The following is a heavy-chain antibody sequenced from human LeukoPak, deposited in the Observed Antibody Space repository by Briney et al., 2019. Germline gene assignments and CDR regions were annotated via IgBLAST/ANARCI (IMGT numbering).Heavy chain of an antibody. CDR3: ARGLGHCSSTSCYHPWGWFDP. J-gene: IGHJ5*02. D-gene: IGHD2-2*01. CDR2: IIPILGIA. Sequence: SSVKVSCTASGSIFSSYAISWVRPAPGQGLDWMGTIIPILGIANYAQKFQGRVTITADKSTSTAYMELSSLRSEDPAVYYCARGLGHCSSTSCYHPWGWFDPWGQGTLVTVSS. CDR1: GSIFSSYA. V-gene: IGHV1-69*04.